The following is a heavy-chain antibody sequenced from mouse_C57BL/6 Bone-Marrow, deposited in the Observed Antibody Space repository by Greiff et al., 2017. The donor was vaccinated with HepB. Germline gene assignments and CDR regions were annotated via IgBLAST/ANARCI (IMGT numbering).Heavy chain of an antibody. CDR3: ARGFDYYGSSVYAMDY. D-gene: IGHD1-1*01. CDR2: IHPNSGST. CDR1: GYTFTSYW. Sequence: QVQLQQPGAELVKPGASVKLSCKASGYTFTSYWMHWVKQRPGQGLEWIGMIHPNSGSTNYNEKFKSKATLTVEKSSSTAYMQLSSLTSEDSAVYYCARGFDYYGSSVYAMDYWGQGTSVTVSS. J-gene: IGHJ4*01. V-gene: IGHV1-64*01.